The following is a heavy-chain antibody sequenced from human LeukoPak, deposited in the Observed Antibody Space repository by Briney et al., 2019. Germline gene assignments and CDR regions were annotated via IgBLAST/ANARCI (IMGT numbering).Heavy chain of an antibody. J-gene: IGHJ4*02. Sequence: GEALNISCKGSGYSFTTYWIGWVRQMPGKGLEWMGIFYPGDSDTRYSPSLQGQVTISVDKSISTAYLHWNSLKASDTAMYYCAAGVMWYFDHWGQGTLVTVSS. CDR3: AAGVMWYFDH. V-gene: IGHV5-51*01. D-gene: IGHD2-8*01. CDR2: FYPGDSDT. CDR1: GYSFTTYW.